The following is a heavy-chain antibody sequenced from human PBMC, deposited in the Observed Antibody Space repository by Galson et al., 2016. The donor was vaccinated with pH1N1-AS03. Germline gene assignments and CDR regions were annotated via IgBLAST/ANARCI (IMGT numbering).Heavy chain of an antibody. V-gene: IGHV4-59*01. CDR1: GGSITSYY. Sequence: SETLSLTCIVSGGSITSYYWSWIRQPPGKGLEWVGYMYYSGITNYNPSLKSRVSISVDTSKNQFSLTPSSVTAADTAVYYCATLSRYSCSGGTCYSEGFDYWGQGTLVTVSS. CDR3: ATLSRYSCSGGTCYSEGFDY. CDR2: MYYSGIT. D-gene: IGHD2-15*01. J-gene: IGHJ4*02.